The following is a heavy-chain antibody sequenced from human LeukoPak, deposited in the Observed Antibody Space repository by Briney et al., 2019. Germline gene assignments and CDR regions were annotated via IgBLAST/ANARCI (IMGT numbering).Heavy chain of an antibody. CDR1: GGTFSSYA. Sequence: EASVKVSCKASGGTFSSYAISWVRQASGQGLEWMGWISAYNGDTEYAQNFQGRVTLTTDTSTRTAYMKLTSLKSDDTAVYFCARDSRIAVAGTGSWFDLWGQGTLVTVSS. J-gene: IGHJ5*02. V-gene: IGHV1-18*01. CDR2: ISAYNGDT. CDR3: ARDSRIAVAGTGSWFDL. D-gene: IGHD6-19*01.